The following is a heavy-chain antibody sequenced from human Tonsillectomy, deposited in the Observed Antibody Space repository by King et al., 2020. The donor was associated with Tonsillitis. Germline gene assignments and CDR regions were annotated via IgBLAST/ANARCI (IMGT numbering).Heavy chain of an antibody. CDR2: IDPSDSYT. CDR3: ARRSAHYYSYGMDV. Sequence: QLVQSGAEVKKPGESLRISCKGSGFSFSSYWISWVRQLPGKGLEWMGKIDPSDSYTNYSPSFQGHVTISADKSISTAYLQWSSLKASDTAVYYCARRSAHYYSYGMDVWGQGTTVTVSS. V-gene: IGHV5-10-1*03. J-gene: IGHJ6*02. CDR1: GFSFSSYW.